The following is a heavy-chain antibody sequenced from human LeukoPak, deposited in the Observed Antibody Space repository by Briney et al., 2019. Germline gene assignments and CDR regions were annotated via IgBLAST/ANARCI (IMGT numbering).Heavy chain of an antibody. CDR2: IYHSGST. Sequence: TSETLSLTCAVSGGSISSGGYSWSWIRQPPGKGLEWIGYIYHSGSTYYNPSLKSRVTISVDTSKNQFSLNMSSVTAADTAVYYCARGGGDNWNFRAFDIWGQGTMVTVSS. CDR1: GGSISSGGYS. CDR3: ARGGGDNWNFRAFDI. V-gene: IGHV4-30-2*01. D-gene: IGHD1-7*01. J-gene: IGHJ3*02.